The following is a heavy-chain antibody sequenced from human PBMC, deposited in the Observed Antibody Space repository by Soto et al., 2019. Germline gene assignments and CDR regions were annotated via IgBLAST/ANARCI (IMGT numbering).Heavy chain of an antibody. Sequence: GGGPRISRAAPGFTLWSYAMSWGPPAPGEGGEWVSAISGSGGSTYYADSVKGRFTISRDNAKNSLYLQMNSLRAEDTAVYYCARDHSGHCGGDCYSNLFQHWGQGTLVTVS. V-gene: IGHV3-23*01. CDR3: ARDHSGHCGGDCYSNLFQH. J-gene: IGHJ1*01. CDR2: ISGSGGST. D-gene: IGHD2-21*02. CDR1: GFTLWSYA.